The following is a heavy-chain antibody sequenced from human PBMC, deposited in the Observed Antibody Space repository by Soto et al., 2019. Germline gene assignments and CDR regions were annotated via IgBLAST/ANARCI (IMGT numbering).Heavy chain of an antibody. D-gene: IGHD1-1*01. CDR3: AKEGRDVYNLGYFDY. CDR1: GFTFDDYT. J-gene: IGHJ4*02. CDR2: ITWKRGNI. Sequence: EVQLVESGGGLVQPGRSLRLSCAASGFTFDDYTMHWVRQAPGKGLEWVSGITWKRGNIGYAYSVKGRFTISRDNAKNSLDWQMNSLRAEDTAFYYCAKEGRDVYNLGYFDYWGQGTLVNVSS. V-gene: IGHV3-9*01.